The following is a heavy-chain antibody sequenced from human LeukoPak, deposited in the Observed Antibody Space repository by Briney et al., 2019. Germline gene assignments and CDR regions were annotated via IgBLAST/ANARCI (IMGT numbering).Heavy chain of an antibody. Sequence: GGSLRLSCEASGFTFSSYWMHWVRQAPGKGLVWVSRINSDGSSTSYADSVKGRFTISRDNAKNTLYLQMNSLRAEDTAVYYCARDRRYDFWSGPSGYWGQGNLVTVSS. V-gene: IGHV3-74*01. CDR1: GFTFSSYW. J-gene: IGHJ4*02. D-gene: IGHD3-3*01. CDR2: INSDGSST. CDR3: ARDRRYDFWSGPSGY.